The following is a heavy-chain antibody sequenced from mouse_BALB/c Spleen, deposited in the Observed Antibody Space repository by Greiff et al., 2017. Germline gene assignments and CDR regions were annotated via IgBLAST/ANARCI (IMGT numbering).Heavy chain of an antibody. CDR1: GFTFSSYA. D-gene: IGHD2-3*01. CDR2: ISSGGST. J-gene: IGHJ3*01. V-gene: IGHV5-6-5*01. Sequence: EVQLVESGGGLVKPGGSLKLSCAASGFTFSSYAMSWVRQTPEKRLEWVASISSGGSTYYPDSVKGRFTISRDNARNILYLQMSSLRSEDTAMYYCARGDGYYFAYWGQGTLVTVSA. CDR3: ARGDGYYFAY.